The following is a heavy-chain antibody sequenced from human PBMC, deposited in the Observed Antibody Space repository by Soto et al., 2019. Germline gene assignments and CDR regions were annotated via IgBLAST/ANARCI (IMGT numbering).Heavy chain of an antibody. CDR2: ISSSGSTI. D-gene: IGHD6-6*01. Sequence: EVQLVESGGGLVQPGGSLRLSCAASGFTFSSYEMNWVRQAPGKGLEWVSYISSSGSTIYYADSVKGRFTISRDNAKNSLYLQMNSLRAEDTAVYYCARDGEYGGAFDIWGQGTMVTVSS. CDR1: GFTFSSYE. J-gene: IGHJ3*02. V-gene: IGHV3-48*03. CDR3: ARDGEYGGAFDI.